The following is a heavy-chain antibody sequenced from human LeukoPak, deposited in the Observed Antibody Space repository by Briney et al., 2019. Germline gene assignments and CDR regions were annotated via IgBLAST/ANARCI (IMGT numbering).Heavy chain of an antibody. CDR2: IYYSGST. CDR1: GGSISSYY. V-gene: IGHV4-59*01. J-gene: IGHJ4*02. CDR3: ARGREAVNY. D-gene: IGHD1-26*01. Sequence: SKTLSLTCTVSGGSISSYYWSWIRQPPGKGLECIGYIYYSGSTNYNPSLKSRVTISVDTSKNQFSLKLSSVNAADTAVYYCARGREAVNYWGQGTLVTVSS.